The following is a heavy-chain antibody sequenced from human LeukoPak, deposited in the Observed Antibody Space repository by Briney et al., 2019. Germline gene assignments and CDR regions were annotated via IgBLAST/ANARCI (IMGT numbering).Heavy chain of an antibody. V-gene: IGHV4-59*01. CDR1: GGSTSGYF. Sequence: SETLSLTCGVSGGSTSGYFWSWIREPPGRGLEWIGYIFYGGNTKYNPSLKSRVAMSADASKNQYSLSLSSVTAAVTAIYYGARGRYCAGGGGRLFDFWGQGTLVGVSS. D-gene: IGHD2-8*02. CDR3: ARGRYCAGGGGRLFDF. CDR2: IFYGGNT. J-gene: IGHJ4*02.